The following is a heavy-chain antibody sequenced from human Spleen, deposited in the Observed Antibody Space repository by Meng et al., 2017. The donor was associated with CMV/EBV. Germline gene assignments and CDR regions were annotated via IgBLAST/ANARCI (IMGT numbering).Heavy chain of an antibody. V-gene: IGHV3-7*01. CDR1: GFTFSNYW. CDR3: ATGVRHDRSGYRPLDS. CDR2: IKQDEGER. Sequence: GESLKISCVASGFTFSNYWMSWVRQAPGKGLEWVANIKQDEGERNYVDSVKGRFIISRDNAKNSLSLQMNSLRGDDTAVYYCATGVRHDRSGYRPLDSWGQGTLVTVSS. J-gene: IGHJ4*02. D-gene: IGHD3-22*01.